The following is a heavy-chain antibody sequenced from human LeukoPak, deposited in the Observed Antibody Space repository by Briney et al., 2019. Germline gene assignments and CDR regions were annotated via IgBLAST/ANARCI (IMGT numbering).Heavy chain of an antibody. J-gene: IGHJ3*02. Sequence: GGSLRLSFAASGFTFSNSALNWVRQAPRKGLEWVSTIANSGDNTYYADSAKGRFTISRDNFRNTLYLQMNSLRAEDTAVYYCVKSAGKDGYRDSFDIWGQGTLVTVSS. CDR1: GFTFSNSA. CDR2: IANSGDNT. V-gene: IGHV3-23*01. CDR3: VKSAGKDGYRDSFDI. D-gene: IGHD5-24*01.